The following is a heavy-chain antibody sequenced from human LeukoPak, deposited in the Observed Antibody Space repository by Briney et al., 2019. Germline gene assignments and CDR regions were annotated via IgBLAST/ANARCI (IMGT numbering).Heavy chain of an antibody. CDR2: INHSGTT. J-gene: IGHJ4*02. CDR1: GGSSGGSFSGYY. CDR3: ARGDDWSAYYRRPFDY. V-gene: IGHV4-34*01. D-gene: IGHD3-3*01. Sequence: PSETLSLTCAVYGGSSGGSFSGYYWHWIRQPPGKGLEWIGEINHSGTTNYNPSLKSRVTISVDTSKNQFSLKLNSVTAADTAVYYCARGDDWSAYYRRPFDYWGQGTLVTVSS.